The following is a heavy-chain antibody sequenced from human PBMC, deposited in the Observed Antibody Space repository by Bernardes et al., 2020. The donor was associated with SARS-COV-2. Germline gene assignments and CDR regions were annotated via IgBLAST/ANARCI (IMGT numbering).Heavy chain of an antibody. CDR2: SYYSGST. D-gene: IGHD2-8*01. J-gene: IGHJ3*02. CDR3: ARTPGYCTNGVCYDAFDI. V-gene: IGHV4-59*01. CDR1: GGAISTNY. Sequence: SEILCLTSTVSGGAISTNYSSWNRQPPGKWLEWIGYSYYSGSTNYNPSLKSRVTISVDTSKNQFSLKLSSVTAADTAVYYCARTPGYCTNGVCYDAFDIWGQGTMVTVSS.